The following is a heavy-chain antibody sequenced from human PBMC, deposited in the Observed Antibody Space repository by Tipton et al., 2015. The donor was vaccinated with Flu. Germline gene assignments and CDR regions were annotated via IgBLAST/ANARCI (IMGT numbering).Heavy chain of an antibody. Sequence: QLVQSGGGLIQPGGSLRLSCAASGFTVSSNYMSWVRQAPGKGLEWVSAVSGGGAITYFADSVKGRFTISRDNSKNILYLQMNSLRADDTAVYSCAKAIPELVAGLDSWGQGTLVTVSS. V-gene: IGHV3-23*04. D-gene: IGHD6-19*01. CDR1: GFTVSSNY. CDR2: VSGGGAIT. CDR3: AKAIPELVAGLDS. J-gene: IGHJ4*02.